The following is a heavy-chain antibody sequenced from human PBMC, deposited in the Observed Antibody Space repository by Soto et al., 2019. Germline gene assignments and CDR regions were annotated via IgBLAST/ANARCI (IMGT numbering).Heavy chain of an antibody. CDR1: GASVTSDDYY. V-gene: IGHV4-30-4*01. CDR3: ARDPIFFYASSGYGGSYFDY. CDR2: IYHSGST. D-gene: IGHD3-22*01. J-gene: IGHJ4*02. Sequence: SETLSLTCAVSGASVTSDDYYWSWIRQPPGKGLEWIGYIYHSGSTYYNPSLKSRVSISIDTSQNQFSLKLTSLTAADTAVYHCARDPIFFYASSGYGGSYFDYWGQGSRVTVSS.